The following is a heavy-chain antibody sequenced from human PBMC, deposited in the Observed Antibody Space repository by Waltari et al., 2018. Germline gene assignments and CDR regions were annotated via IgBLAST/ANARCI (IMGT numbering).Heavy chain of an antibody. CDR2: ISPKSGVT. D-gene: IGHD4-17*01. CDR1: GYSFNGYY. Sequence: QVQLVQSGAEVKKPGASVKVSCKASGYSFNGYYIHWVRQAPGQGLEWMGCISPKSGVTNYAQKCQARVTMTRDTSISTAYLELSRLTSDDTAIYYCARDPRWAVTKDYFDFWGQGTLVTVSS. J-gene: IGHJ4*02. V-gene: IGHV1-2*02. CDR3: ARDPRWAVTKDYFDF.